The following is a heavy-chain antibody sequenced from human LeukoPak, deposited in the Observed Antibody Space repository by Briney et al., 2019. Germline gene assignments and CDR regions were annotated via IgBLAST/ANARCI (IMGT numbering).Heavy chain of an antibody. CDR1: GVSISSYY. V-gene: IGHV4-59*01. CDR2: IYYRGST. Sequence: PSETLSLTCTVSGVSISSYYWSWIRQPPGKGLNLIGYIYYRGSTNYNPSLKSRVTISVDTSKNQLSLKLSSVTAADTAVYYCARFSVAAAGTGWFDPWGQGTLVTVSA. D-gene: IGHD6-13*01. J-gene: IGHJ5*02. CDR3: ARFSVAAAGTGWFDP.